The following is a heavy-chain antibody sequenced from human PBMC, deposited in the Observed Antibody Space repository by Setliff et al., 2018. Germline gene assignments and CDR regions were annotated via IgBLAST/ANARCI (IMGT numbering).Heavy chain of an antibody. CDR3: ARGSRFGTIVYKGDYYMDV. Sequence: GASVKVSCKTSGYTFTTYAISWMRQAPGQGLEWMGWINTNTGNPSYAQDFTGRFVFSLDTSVSTAYLQISSLKSEDTAVYYCARGSRFGTIVYKGDYYMDVWGKGTTVTGSS. J-gene: IGHJ6*03. CDR1: GYTFTTYA. V-gene: IGHV7-4-1*02. CDR2: INTNTGNP. D-gene: IGHD3-10*01.